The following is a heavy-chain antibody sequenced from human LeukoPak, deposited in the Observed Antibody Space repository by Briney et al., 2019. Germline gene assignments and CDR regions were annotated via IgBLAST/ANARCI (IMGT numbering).Heavy chain of an antibody. CDR1: RYTFTDSY. CDR3: ARANFLYCSSTTSLFDY. Sequence: ASVKLSCKPSRYTFTDSYMHWVRQAPGQGVEWMGWINANDGDTNYAQKFQGRVTMTRETSIRTAHMEVSRLRSDVTAVYYCARANFLYCSSTTSLFDYWGQGTLVTVSS. V-gene: IGHV1-2*02. J-gene: IGHJ4*02. CDR2: INANDGDT. D-gene: IGHD2-2*01.